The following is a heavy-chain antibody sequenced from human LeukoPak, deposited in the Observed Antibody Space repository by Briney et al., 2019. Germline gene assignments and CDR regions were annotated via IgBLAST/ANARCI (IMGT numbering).Heavy chain of an antibody. CDR2: INHSGST. CDR1: GGSFSGYY. V-gene: IGHV4-34*01. J-gene: IGHJ4*02. D-gene: IGHD2-2*01. Sequence: TLSLTCAVYGGSFSGYYWSWIRQPPGKGLEWIGEINHSGSTNYNPSLKSRVTISVDTSKNQFSLKLSSVTAADTAVYYCARGYTDIVVVPAARGGFDYWGQGTLVTVSS. CDR3: ARGYTDIVVVPAARGGFDY.